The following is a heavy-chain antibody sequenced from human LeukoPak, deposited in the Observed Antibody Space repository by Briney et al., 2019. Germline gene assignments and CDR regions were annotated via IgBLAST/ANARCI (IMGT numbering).Heavy chain of an antibody. D-gene: IGHD1-1*01. CDR1: GFTFSAYW. J-gene: IGHJ4*02. Sequence: GGSLRLSCAASGFTFSAYWMSWVRQAPGKGLEWLANIKQDGSDKQYVDSVKGRFAISRDNAKTSVYLQMNSLRAEDTALYYCVSTTRSSPFDNCGQGNLVTVS. CDR2: IKQDGSDK. CDR3: VSTTRSSPFDN. V-gene: IGHV3-7*01.